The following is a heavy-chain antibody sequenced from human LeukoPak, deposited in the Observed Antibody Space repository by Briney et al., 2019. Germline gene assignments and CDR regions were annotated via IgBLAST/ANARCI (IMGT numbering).Heavy chain of an antibody. D-gene: IGHD3-16*02. CDR1: GFTFSSYW. J-gene: IGHJ4*02. CDR3: AREMYDYVWGSYHPYFDY. Sequence: GGSLRLSCAASGFTFSSYWMSWVRQAPGKGLEWVANIKQDGSEKYYVDSVKGRFTISRDNAKNSLYLQINSLRAEDTAVYYCAREMYDYVWGSYHPYFDYWGQGTLVTVSS. V-gene: IGHV3-7*04. CDR2: IKQDGSEK.